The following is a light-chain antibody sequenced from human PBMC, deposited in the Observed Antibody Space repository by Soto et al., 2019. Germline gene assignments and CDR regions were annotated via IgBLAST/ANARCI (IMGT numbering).Light chain of an antibody. Sequence: QSVLTQPPSASGSPGQSVTISCTGTSSDVGRYNYISWYQQRPGKAPKLIIYEVSKRPSGVPDRLSGFKYGNTASLTVSGLQAEDEADYYCSSYAANSSYVLGNGTKLT. CDR3: SSYAANSSYV. CDR1: SSDVGRYNY. J-gene: IGLJ1*01. V-gene: IGLV2-8*01. CDR2: EVS.